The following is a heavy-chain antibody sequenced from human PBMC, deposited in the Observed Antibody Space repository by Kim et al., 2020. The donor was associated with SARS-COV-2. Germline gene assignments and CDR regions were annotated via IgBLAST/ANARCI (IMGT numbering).Heavy chain of an antibody. V-gene: IGHV3-30-3*01. J-gene: IGHJ4*02. CDR1: GFTFSSYA. CDR2: ISYDGSNK. CDR3: ASSYDSSGPGY. Sequence: GGSLRLSCAASGFTFSSYAMHWVRQAPGKGLEWVAVISYDGSNKYYADSVKGRFTISRDNSKNTLYLQMNSLRAEDTAVYYCASSYDSSGPGYWGQGTLVTVSS. D-gene: IGHD3-22*01.